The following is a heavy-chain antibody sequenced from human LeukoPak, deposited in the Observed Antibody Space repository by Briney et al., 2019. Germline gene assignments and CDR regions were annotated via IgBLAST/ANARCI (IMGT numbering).Heavy chain of an antibody. CDR1: GFTFSSYE. Sequence: PGGSLRLSCAASGFTFSSYEMNWVRQAPGKGLEWVSYISSSGSTIYYADSVKGRFTISRDNAKNSLYLQMNSLRAEDTAVYYCARDYGDYELDYWGRGTLVTVSS. V-gene: IGHV3-48*03. D-gene: IGHD4-17*01. CDR3: ARDYGDYELDY. J-gene: IGHJ4*02. CDR2: ISSSGSTI.